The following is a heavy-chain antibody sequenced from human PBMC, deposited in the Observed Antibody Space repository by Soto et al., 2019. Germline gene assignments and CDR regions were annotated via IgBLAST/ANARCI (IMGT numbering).Heavy chain of an antibody. D-gene: IGHD3-10*01. CDR3: AKEKGYYGSGSYDYYYYGMDV. V-gene: IGHV3-30*18. J-gene: IGHJ6*01. CDR2: ISYDGSNK. CDR1: GFTFSSYG. Sequence: QVQLVESGGGVVQPGRSLRLSCAASGFTFSSYGMHWVRQAPGKGLEWVAVISYDGSNKYYADSVKGRFTISRDNSKNTLYLQMNSLRAEDTAVYYCAKEKGYYGSGSYDYYYYGMDVW.